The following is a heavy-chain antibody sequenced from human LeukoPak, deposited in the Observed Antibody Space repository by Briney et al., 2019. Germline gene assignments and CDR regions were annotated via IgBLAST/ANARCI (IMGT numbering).Heavy chain of an antibody. D-gene: IGHD2-2*02. CDR3: ARSAGPVIVPAAIGASGHYYYMDV. CDR2: IIPIFGTA. J-gene: IGHJ6*03. V-gene: IGHV1-69*05. CDR1: GGTFSSYA. Sequence: SVKVSCKASGGTFSSYAISWVRQAPGQGLEWMGGIIPIFGTANYAQKFQGRVTITTDESTSTAYMELSSLRSEDSAVYYCARSAGPVIVPAAIGASGHYYYMDVWDKGTTVTVSS.